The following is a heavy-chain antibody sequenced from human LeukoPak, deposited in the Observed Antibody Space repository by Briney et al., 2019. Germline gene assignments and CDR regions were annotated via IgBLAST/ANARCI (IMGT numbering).Heavy chain of an antibody. CDR3: ARARDYDPPAFYYYYMDV. J-gene: IGHJ6*03. D-gene: IGHD4-17*01. CDR2: VYYSGST. Sequence: PSETLSLTCTVSGGSISSYYWSWIRQPPGKGLEWIGYVYYSGSTNYNPSLKSRVTISVDTSKNQFSLKLSPVTAADTAVYYCARARDYDPPAFYYYYMDVWGKGTTVTVSS. CDR1: GGSISSYY. V-gene: IGHV4-59*01.